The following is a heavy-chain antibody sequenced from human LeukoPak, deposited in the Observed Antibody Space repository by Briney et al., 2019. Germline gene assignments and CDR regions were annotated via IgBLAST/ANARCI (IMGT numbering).Heavy chain of an antibody. CDR2: IYYSGST. CDR3: ARSGRDYEDLHWFDP. CDR1: GGSISSGDYY. D-gene: IGHD3-22*01. Sequence: SQTLSLTCTVSGGSISSGDYYWSWIRQPPGKGLEWIGYIYYSGSTYYNPSLKSRVTISVDTSKNQFSLKLSSVTAADTAVYYCARSGRDYEDLHWFDPWGQGTLVTVSS. V-gene: IGHV4-30-4*08. J-gene: IGHJ5*02.